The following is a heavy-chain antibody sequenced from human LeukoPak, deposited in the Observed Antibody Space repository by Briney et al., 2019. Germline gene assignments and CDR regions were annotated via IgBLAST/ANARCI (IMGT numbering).Heavy chain of an antibody. CDR2: FDPEDGET. CDR3: ATEGYCSSTSCYSYYYYGMDV. CDR1: GYTLTELS. V-gene: IGHV1-24*01. J-gene: IGHJ6*02. D-gene: IGHD2-2*01. Sequence: ASVKVSCKVSGYTLTELSMHWVRQAPGKGLEWMGGFDPEDGETIYAQKFQGRVTMTEDTSTDTAYMELSSLRSEDTAVYYCATEGYCSSTSCYSYYYYGMDVRGQGTTVTVSS.